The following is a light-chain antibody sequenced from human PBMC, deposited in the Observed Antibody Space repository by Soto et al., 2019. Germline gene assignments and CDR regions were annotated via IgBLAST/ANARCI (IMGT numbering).Light chain of an antibody. CDR1: QSVSSSY. V-gene: IGKV3-20*01. CDR3: QQYGSSGYT. J-gene: IGKJ2*01. Sequence: EIVLTQSPGTLSLSPGERATLSCRASQSVSSSYLAWYQQKTGQAPRLLIYGASSRATGIPDRFSGSVSGTDFTLTISRLEPEDFAVYYCQQYGSSGYTFGQGTKLEIK. CDR2: GAS.